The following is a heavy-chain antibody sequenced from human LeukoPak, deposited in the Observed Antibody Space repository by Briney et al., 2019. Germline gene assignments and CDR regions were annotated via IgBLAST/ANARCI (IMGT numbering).Heavy chain of an antibody. CDR1: EFSVGSNY. D-gene: IGHD1-26*01. Sequence: GGSLRLSCAASEFSVGSNYMTWVRQAPGKGLEWVSLIYSGGSTYYADSVKGRFTISRDNSKNTLYLQMNSLRAEHTAVYYCAGGSGSYYPFSDAFDMWGQGTKVTVSS. V-gene: IGHV3-66*01. CDR2: IYSGGST. J-gene: IGHJ3*02. CDR3: AGGSGSYYPFSDAFDM.